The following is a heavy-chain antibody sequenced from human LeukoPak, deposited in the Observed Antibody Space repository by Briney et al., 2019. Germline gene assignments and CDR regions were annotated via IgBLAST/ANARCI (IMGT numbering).Heavy chain of an antibody. J-gene: IGHJ4*02. D-gene: IGHD3-10*01. Sequence: GGSLRLSCAASGFTFSSYAMHWVRQAPGKGLEWVAVISYDGSNKYYADSVKGRFTISRDNSKNTLYLQMNSLRAEDTAVYYCARDQIGSDYYGSGPGFVSGDFDYWGQGTLVTVSS. CDR3: ARDQIGSDYYGSGPGFVSGDFDY. CDR2: ISYDGSNK. CDR1: GFTFSSYA. V-gene: IGHV3-30*04.